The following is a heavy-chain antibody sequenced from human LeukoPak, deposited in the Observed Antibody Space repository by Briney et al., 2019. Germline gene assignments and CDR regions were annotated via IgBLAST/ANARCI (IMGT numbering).Heavy chain of an antibody. J-gene: IGHJ4*02. CDR1: GGSISSSRYY. CDR2: IYYSGST. Sequence: SETLSLTCTVSGGSISSSRYYCGWIRQPPGKGLEWIGSIYYSGSTYYNPSLKSRVTISVDTSKNHFSLKLNSVTTADTAVYYCARLRFLEWLSPFDYWGQGTLVTVSS. D-gene: IGHD3-3*01. CDR3: ARLRFLEWLSPFDY. V-gene: IGHV4-39*01.